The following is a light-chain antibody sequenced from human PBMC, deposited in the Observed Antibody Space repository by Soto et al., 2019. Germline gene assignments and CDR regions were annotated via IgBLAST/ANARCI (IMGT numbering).Light chain of an antibody. V-gene: IGKV3-15*01. J-gene: IGKJ5*01. CDR1: QSVKSN. CDR3: QQHNHWPPIT. Sequence: ELLMTQSPATLSLSPGERATLSCRASQSVKSNLAWYQQNPGQAPRLLIYGAYTRATGISARFSGSGSGTEFTPTISSLQSEDFAVYYCQQHNHWPPITFGPGTRLEIK. CDR2: GAY.